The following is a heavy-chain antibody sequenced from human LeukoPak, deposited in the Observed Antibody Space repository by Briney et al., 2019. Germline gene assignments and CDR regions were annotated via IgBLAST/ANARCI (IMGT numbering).Heavy chain of an antibody. J-gene: IGHJ4*02. D-gene: IGHD6-13*01. Sequence: PSETLSLTCAVYGGSFSGYYWSWIRQPPGKGLEWIGEINHSGSTNYNPSLKSRVTISVDTSKNQFSLKLSSVTAADTAVYYCARDPSHGSSSWYPTAGAFDYWGQGTLVTVSS. CDR3: ARDPSHGSSSWYPTAGAFDY. CDR2: INHSGST. V-gene: IGHV4-34*01. CDR1: GGSFSGYY.